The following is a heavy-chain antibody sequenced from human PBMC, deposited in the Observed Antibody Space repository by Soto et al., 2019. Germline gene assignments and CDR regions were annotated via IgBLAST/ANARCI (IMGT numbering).Heavy chain of an antibody. V-gene: IGHV1-18*01. CDR3: ERENRYLDS. CDR2: ISAYNANA. J-gene: IGHJ4*02. CDR1: GYTFRNFG. Sequence: QIQLLQSGAEVKKPGASVKVTCKASGYTFRNFGISWVRQAPGQGLEWMGWISAYNANANYAQQFQGRLTMTADTSTSTAYMEMRSLKSDDTDVYFCERENRYLDSWGQGTLVTVSS.